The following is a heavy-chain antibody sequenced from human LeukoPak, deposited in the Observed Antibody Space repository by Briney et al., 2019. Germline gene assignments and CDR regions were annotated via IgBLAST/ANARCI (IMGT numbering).Heavy chain of an antibody. J-gene: IGHJ3*02. Sequence: GRSLRLSCAASGFTFSSYGMHWVRQAPGKGLEWVAVIWYDGSNKYYADSVKGRFTISRDNSKNTLYLQMNSLRAEDTAVYYCAKDPRSMIQAFDIWGQGTMVTVSS. CDR2: IWYDGSNK. CDR3: AKDPRSMIQAFDI. D-gene: IGHD3-22*01. V-gene: IGHV3-33*06. CDR1: GFTFSSYG.